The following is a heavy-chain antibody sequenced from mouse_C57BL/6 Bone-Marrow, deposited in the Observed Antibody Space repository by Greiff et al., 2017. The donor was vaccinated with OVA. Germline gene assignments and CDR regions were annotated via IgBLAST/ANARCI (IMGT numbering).Heavy chain of an antibody. D-gene: IGHD1-1*02. CDR3: ARDGTFYAMDY. Sequence: VQLQQSGPGLVKPSQSLSLTCSVTGYSITSGYYWHWIRQFPGNKLEWMGYISYDGSNNYNPSLKNRISITRDTSKNQFFLKLNSVTTEDTATYYCARDGTFYAMDYWGQGTSVTVSS. V-gene: IGHV3-6*01. CDR2: ISYDGSN. CDR1: GYSITSGYY. J-gene: IGHJ4*01.